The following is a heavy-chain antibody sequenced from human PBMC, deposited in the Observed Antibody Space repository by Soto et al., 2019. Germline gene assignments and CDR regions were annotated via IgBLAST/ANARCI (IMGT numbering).Heavy chain of an antibody. J-gene: IGHJ4*02. V-gene: IGHV3-15*07. Sequence: EVQLVESGGGLVQPGGSLRLSCAASGFSITNTWMHWVRQAPGKGLEWVGRVKSKADGGKADYAAPLKGRFTVSRDDSKNTQYLQMNSLKMEDTAVYYCNSYPDFWGGHTPLWGQGTLVTVSS. CDR2: VKSKADGGKA. D-gene: IGHD3-3*01. CDR1: GFSITNTW. CDR3: NSYPDFWGGHTPL.